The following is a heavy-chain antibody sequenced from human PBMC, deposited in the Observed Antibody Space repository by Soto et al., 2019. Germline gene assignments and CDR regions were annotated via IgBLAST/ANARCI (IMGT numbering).Heavy chain of an antibody. Sequence: EVQLLESGGGLVQPGTSLRLSCAASGFTFNNYAMSWVRQAPGKGLEWVSSISGSGGSTYYADSVKGRFTISRDSSKNTLYLQMDSLRGEDTAVYYCAKDIGGYCSGGTCYWAGPGYWGQGTLVTVSS. J-gene: IGHJ4*02. D-gene: IGHD2-15*01. V-gene: IGHV3-23*01. CDR1: GFTFNNYA. CDR2: ISGSGGST. CDR3: AKDIGGYCSGGTCYWAGPGY.